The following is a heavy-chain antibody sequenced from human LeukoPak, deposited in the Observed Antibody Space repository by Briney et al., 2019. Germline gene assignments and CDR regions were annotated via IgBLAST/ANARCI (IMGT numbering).Heavy chain of an antibody. Sequence: ERSLRLSCAASGFTFSSYAMHWVRQAPGKGLEWVAVISYDGSNKYYADSVKGRFTISRDNSKNTLYLQMNSLRAEDTAVYYCARDQDKTTVTTDYWGQGTLVTVSS. D-gene: IGHD4-17*01. V-gene: IGHV3-30*04. CDR2: ISYDGSNK. CDR1: GFTFSSYA. J-gene: IGHJ4*02. CDR3: ARDQDKTTVTTDY.